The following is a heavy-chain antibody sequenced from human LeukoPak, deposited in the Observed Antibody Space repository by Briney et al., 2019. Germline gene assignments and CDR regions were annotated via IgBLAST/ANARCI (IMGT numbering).Heavy chain of an antibody. Sequence: SETLSLTCAVSGDSISSGTYYWSWIRQPAGKGLEWIGRIDTSGSTNYNPSLKSRVTISVDTSKNQFSLKLSSVTAADTAVYYCAREAGERVPAAKRGVYYYYYMDVWGTGTTATVSS. J-gene: IGHJ6*03. V-gene: IGHV4-61*02. CDR1: GDSISSGTYY. CDR3: AREAGERVPAAKRGVYYYYYMDV. CDR2: IDTSGST. D-gene: IGHD2-2*01.